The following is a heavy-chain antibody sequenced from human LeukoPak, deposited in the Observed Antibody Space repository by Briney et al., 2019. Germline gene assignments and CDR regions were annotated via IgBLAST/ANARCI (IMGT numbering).Heavy chain of an antibody. V-gene: IGHV4-30-2*01. D-gene: IGHD3-9*01. CDR2: IYQSGST. J-gene: IGHJ5*02. CDR1: GGSISSGGYS. Sequence: PSQTLSLTCAVSGGSISSGGYSWSWIRQPPGKGLEWIGYIYQSGSTYYNPSLKSRVTISVDRSKNQFSLKLSSVTAADTAVYYCARVPAHYDILTGYYKRSVWFDPWGQGTLVTVSS. CDR3: ARVPAHYDILTGYYKRSVWFDP.